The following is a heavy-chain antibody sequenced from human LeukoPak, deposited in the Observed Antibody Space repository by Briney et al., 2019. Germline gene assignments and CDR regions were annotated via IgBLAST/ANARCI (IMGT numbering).Heavy chain of an antibody. D-gene: IGHD2-2*01. CDR1: GFTFSRYW. CDR3: TRDYEYCSSTSCGAFDI. J-gene: IGHJ3*02. Sequence: GGSLRLSCAASGFTFSRYWMSWVRQAPGKGPEWVATIKEDGSEKYYVDSVKGRFTISRDNAKNSLYLQMNSLKTEDTAVYYCTRDYEYCSSTSCGAFDIWGQGTMVTVSS. CDR2: IKEDGSEK. V-gene: IGHV3-7*03.